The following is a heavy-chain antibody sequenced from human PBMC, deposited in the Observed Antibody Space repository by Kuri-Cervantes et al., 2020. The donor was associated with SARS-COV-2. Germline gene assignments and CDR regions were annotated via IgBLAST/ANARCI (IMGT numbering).Heavy chain of an antibody. CDR1: GYSISSGYY. CDR3: ARHTITGPFDY. J-gene: IGHJ4*02. V-gene: IGHV4-38-2*01. D-gene: IGHD1-20*01. CDR2: IYHSGST. Sequence: ESLKISCAVSGYSISSGYYWGWIRQPPGKGLEWIGSIYHSGSTYYNPSLKSRVTISVDTSKNQFSLKLSSVTAADTAVYHCARHTITGPFDYWGQGTLVTVSS.